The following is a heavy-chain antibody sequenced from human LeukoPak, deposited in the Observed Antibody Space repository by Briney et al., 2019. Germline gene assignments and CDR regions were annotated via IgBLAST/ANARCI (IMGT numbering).Heavy chain of an antibody. D-gene: IGHD2-2*02. CDR3: AKGEYCSTTSCYTLYY. CDR1: GFTFSSYA. CDR2: ISGSGAST. Sequence: GGSLRLSCAASGFTFSSYAMSWVRQAPGKGLGWVSAISGSGASTYYADSVKGRFTISKDNSKNTLYLQMNSLRAEDTAVYYCAKGEYCSTTSCYTLYYWGQGTLVTVSS. V-gene: IGHV3-23*01. J-gene: IGHJ4*02.